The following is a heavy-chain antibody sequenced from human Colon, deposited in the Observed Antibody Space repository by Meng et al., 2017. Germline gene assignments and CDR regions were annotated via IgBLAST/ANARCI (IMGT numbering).Heavy chain of an antibody. CDR1: GFTFSSYW. CDR3: ARENGGNSDFDY. Sequence: GESLKISCAVSGFTFSSYWMHLVRQAPGKGLGWVSRINSDGSSTSYADSVKGRFTISRDNDKLYLQMNSLRAEDTAVYYCARENGGNSDFDYWGQGTLVTVSS. CDR2: INSDGSST. J-gene: IGHJ4*02. D-gene: IGHD4-23*01. V-gene: IGHV3-74*01.